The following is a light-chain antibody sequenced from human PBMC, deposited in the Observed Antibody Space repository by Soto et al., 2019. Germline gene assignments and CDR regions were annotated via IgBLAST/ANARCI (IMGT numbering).Light chain of an antibody. Sequence: IGLTQSPGTLSLSPGERATLSCRASQTVRNNYLAWYQQKPGQAPRLLIYGASSRATGIPDRFSGSGSGTDFTLTISRLEPEDFAVYYCQQYDSSGTFGQGTKVDI. CDR3: QQYDSSGT. CDR1: QTVRNNY. CDR2: GAS. J-gene: IGKJ1*01. V-gene: IGKV3-20*01.